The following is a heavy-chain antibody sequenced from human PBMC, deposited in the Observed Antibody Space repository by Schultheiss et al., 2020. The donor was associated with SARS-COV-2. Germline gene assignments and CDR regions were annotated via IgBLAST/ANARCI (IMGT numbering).Heavy chain of an antibody. J-gene: IGHJ4*02. D-gene: IGHD3-22*01. CDR2: ISYDGSNK. CDR1: GFTFSSYA. V-gene: IGHV3-30*01. Sequence: GGSLRLSCAASGFTFSSYAMHWVRQAPGKGLEWVAVISYDGSNKYYADSVKGRFTISRDNSKNTLYLQMNSLRAEDTAVYYCASPGGYYYDSSGYSYWGQGTLVNVSS. CDR3: ASPGGYYYDSSGYSY.